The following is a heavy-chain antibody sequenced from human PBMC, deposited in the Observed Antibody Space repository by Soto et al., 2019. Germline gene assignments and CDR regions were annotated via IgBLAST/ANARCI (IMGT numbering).Heavy chain of an antibody. D-gene: IGHD3-16*01. Sequence: PSQTLSLTCAISGDTVSSNIAAWDWIRQSPSRGLEWLGRTYYRSKWYTDYAVSVRGRITINPDTSENQFTLQLISMTPEDTAVYYCARNIGGPRDSWGQGTLVTAPQ. V-gene: IGHV6-1*01. CDR1: GDTVSSNIAA. J-gene: IGHJ4*02. CDR2: TYYRSKWYT. CDR3: ARNIGGPRDS.